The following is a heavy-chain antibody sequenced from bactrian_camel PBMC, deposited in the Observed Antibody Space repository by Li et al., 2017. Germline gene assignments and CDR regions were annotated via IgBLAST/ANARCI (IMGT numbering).Heavy chain of an antibody. CDR1: GYTYSSIC. D-gene: IGHD4*01. CDR2: TAPDGSI. Sequence: VQLVESGGGLVQPGGSLRLSCAASGYTYSSICMAWFRQVPGKVREGVAATAPDGSIIYAESVKGRFTVSQDNGKNRLYLQMNSLQPEDTGIYSCAAKVYTDYEDCSDEYDYWGQGTQVTVS. CDR3: AAKVYTDYEDCSDEYDY. J-gene: IGHJ4*01. V-gene: IGHV3S53*01.